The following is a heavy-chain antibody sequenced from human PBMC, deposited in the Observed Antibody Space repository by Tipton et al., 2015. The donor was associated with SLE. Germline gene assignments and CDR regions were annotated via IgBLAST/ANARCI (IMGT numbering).Heavy chain of an antibody. CDR2: INHSGST. D-gene: IGHD6-13*01. J-gene: IGHJ1*01. Sequence: TLSLTCAVYGGSFSGYCWSWIRQPPGKGLEWIGEINHSGSTNYNPSLKSRVTISVDTSKNQFSLKLSSVTAADTAVYYCARVWYDAAGSYYFQHWGQGTLVTVSS. CDR1: GGSFSGYC. CDR3: ARVWYDAAGSYYFQH. V-gene: IGHV4-34*09.